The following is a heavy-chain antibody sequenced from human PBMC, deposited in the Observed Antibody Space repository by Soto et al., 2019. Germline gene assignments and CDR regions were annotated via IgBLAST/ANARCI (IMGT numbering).Heavy chain of an antibody. D-gene: IGHD2-2*01. Sequence: QLQLQESGPGLVKPSETLSLTCTVSGGSISSSSYYWGWIRQPPGKGLEWIGSIYYSGSTYYNPSLRSRVTLSEDPSKHQFPRKVGSVAAADTAGYYRARHRRLVSPGHHGYFQHRGQGTLVTVSS. CDR1: GGSISSSSYY. J-gene: IGHJ1*01. CDR2: IYYSGST. V-gene: IGHV4-39*01. CDR3: ARHRRLVSPGHHGYFQH.